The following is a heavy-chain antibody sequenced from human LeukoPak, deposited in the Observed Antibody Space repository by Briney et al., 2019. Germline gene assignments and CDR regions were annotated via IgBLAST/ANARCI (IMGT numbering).Heavy chain of an antibody. CDR3: ARGRMGYCSSTSCYGTYYFDY. CDR1: GGTFSSYA. J-gene: IGHJ4*02. CDR2: IIPIFGTA. V-gene: IGHV1-69*05. D-gene: IGHD2-2*01. Sequence: ASVKVSCKASGGTFSSYAISWVRQAPGQGLEWMGGIIPIFGTANYAQKFQGRVTITTDESTSTAYMELSSLRSEDTAVYYCARGRMGYCSSTSCYGTYYFDYWGQGTLVTVSS.